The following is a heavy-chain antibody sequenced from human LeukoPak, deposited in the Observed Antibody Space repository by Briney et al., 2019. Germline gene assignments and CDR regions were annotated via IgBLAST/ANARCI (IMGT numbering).Heavy chain of an antibody. CDR2: ISFDGTDA. CDR1: GFTFSSYA. D-gene: IGHD5-18*01. CDR3: ARDSTAMGFFDY. J-gene: IGHJ4*02. Sequence: GGSLRLSCAASGFTFSSYAIHWVRQAPGKGLEWVAVISFDGTDAFYADSVKGRFTISRDNSKNTLYLQMNSLRADDTAVYYCARDSTAMGFFDYWGQGTLVTVSS. V-gene: IGHV3-30*04.